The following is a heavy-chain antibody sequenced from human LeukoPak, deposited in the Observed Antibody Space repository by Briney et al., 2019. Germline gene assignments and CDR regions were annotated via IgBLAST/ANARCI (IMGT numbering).Heavy chain of an antibody. J-gene: IGHJ5*01. CDR3: AGVWWHRVHWFDS. D-gene: IGHD2-15*01. CDR2: IYTSGST. Sequence: SQTLSLTCTVSGDSIISGSYYWTWIRQPAGKTLEWIGRIYTSGSTNYNPSVESRATISIDTADNQFSLRLSSVTAADTAIDYCAGVWWHRVHWFDSWGQGTLVTVSS. CDR1: GDSIISGSYY. V-gene: IGHV4-61*02.